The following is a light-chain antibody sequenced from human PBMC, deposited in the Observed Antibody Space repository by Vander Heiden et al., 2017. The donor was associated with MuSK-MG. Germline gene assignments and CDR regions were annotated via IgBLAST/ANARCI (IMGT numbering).Light chain of an antibody. Sequence: SPATLSVSPGERATLSCRASQSVSSNLAWYQQKPGQAPRLLIYGASTRATGIPARFSGSGSGTEFTLTISSLQSEDFAVYYCQQYNNGPPVTFGPGTKVDIK. CDR3: QQYNNGPPVT. CDR2: GAS. V-gene: IGKV3-15*01. J-gene: IGKJ3*01. CDR1: QSVSSN.